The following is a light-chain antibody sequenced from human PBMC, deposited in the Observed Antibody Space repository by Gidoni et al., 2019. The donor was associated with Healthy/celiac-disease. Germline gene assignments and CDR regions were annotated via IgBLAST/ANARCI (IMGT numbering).Light chain of an antibody. J-gene: IGKJ4*01. CDR1: QSISSY. Sequence: DIQMTQSPSSLSASVGDRVTITCRASQSISSYLNWYQQKPGKAPKLRIYAASSLQSGVPSRFSGSGSGTDFTITISSLQPEDFATYYCQQSYSTPLTFGGGTKVGIK. CDR2: AAS. CDR3: QQSYSTPLT. V-gene: IGKV1-39*01.